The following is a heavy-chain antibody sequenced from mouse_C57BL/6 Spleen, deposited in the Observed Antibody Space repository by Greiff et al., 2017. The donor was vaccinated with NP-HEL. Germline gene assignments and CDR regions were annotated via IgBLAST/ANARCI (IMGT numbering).Heavy chain of an antibody. CDR2: INPSNGGT. V-gene: IGHV1-53*01. CDR1: GYTFTSYW. J-gene: IGHJ3*01. D-gene: IGHD2-14*01. CDR3: ARYRSNLAWFAY. Sequence: QVQLQQPGTELVKPRASVKLSCKASGYTFTSYWMHWVKQRPGQGLEWIGNINPSNGGTNYNEKFKSKATLTVDKSSSTAYMQLSSLTSEDSAVYYCARYRSNLAWFAYWGQGTLVTVSA.